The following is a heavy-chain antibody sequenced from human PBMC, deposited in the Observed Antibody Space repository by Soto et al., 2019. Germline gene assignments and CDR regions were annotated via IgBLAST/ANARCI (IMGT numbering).Heavy chain of an antibody. CDR2: IYYSGST. J-gene: IGHJ4*02. D-gene: IGHD2-15*01. V-gene: IGHV4-39*01. CDR1: GGSISSSSYY. CDR3: ASRYCSGGSCYFDY. Sequence: QLQLQESGPGLVKPSETLSLTCTVSGGSISSSSYYWGWIRQPPGKGLEWIGSIYYSGSTYYNPSLTSRVTISVDTSKNQFSLKLSSVTAADTAVYYCASRYCSGGSCYFDYWGQGTLVTVSS.